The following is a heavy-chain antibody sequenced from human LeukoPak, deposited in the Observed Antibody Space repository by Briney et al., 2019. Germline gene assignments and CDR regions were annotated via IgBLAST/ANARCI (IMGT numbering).Heavy chain of an antibody. V-gene: IGHV3-23*01. CDR3: AKDQNYDSSGKNDY. CDR1: GFTFSSYA. D-gene: IGHD3-22*01. J-gene: IGHJ4*02. Sequence: GGSLRLLCAASGFTFSSYAMSWVRQAPGKGLEWVSAISGSGGSTYYADPVRGRFTISRDNSKNTLYLQMNSLRAEDTAVYYCAKDQNYDSSGKNDYWGQGTLVTVSS. CDR2: ISGSGGST.